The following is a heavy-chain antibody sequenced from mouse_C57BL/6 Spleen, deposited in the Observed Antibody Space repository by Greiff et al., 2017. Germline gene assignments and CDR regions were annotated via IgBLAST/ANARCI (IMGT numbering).Heavy chain of an antibody. J-gene: IGHJ1*03. V-gene: IGHV1-69*01. Sequence: QVQLQQPGAELVMPGASVKLSCKASGYTFTSYWMHWVKQRPGQGLEWIGEIDPSDSYTNYNQKFKGKSTLTVDKSSSTAYMQLSSLTSEDSAVYYGARGYGSSYEGNWYFDVWGTGTTVTVSS. D-gene: IGHD1-1*01. CDR3: ARGYGSSYEGNWYFDV. CDR1: GYTFTSYW. CDR2: IDPSDSYT.